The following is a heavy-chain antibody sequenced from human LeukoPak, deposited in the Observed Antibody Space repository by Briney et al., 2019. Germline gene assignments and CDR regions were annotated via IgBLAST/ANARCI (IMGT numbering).Heavy chain of an antibody. Sequence: ASVKVSCKASGYTFTSYGISWVRQAPGQGLEWMGWISAYNGNTNYAQKLQGRVTMTTDTSTSTAYMELRSLRSDDTAVYYCASEIEGGYDSSGYSYWGQGTLVTVSS. J-gene: IGHJ4*02. V-gene: IGHV1-18*01. CDR3: ASEIEGGYDSSGYSY. D-gene: IGHD3-22*01. CDR2: ISAYNGNT. CDR1: GYTFTSYG.